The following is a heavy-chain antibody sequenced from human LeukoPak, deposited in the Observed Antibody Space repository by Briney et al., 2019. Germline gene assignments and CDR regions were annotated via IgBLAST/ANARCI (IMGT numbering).Heavy chain of an antibody. CDR3: AKDLTVTTGPFDD. D-gene: IGHD4-11*01. V-gene: IGHV3-30*02. Sequence: PGGSLRLSCAASGFTFSSYGMHWVRQAPGKGLEWVAFIRYDGSNKYYADSVKGRFTISRDNSKNTLYLQMNSLRAEDTAVYYCAKDLTVTTGPFDDWGHGPMVTVSS. J-gene: IGHJ4*01. CDR2: IRYDGSNK. CDR1: GFTFSSYG.